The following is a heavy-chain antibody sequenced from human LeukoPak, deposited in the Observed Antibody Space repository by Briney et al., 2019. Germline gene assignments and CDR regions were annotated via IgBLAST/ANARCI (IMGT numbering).Heavy chain of an antibody. J-gene: IGHJ5*02. Sequence: GGSLRLSCAASGFTFSDYYMSWIRQAPGKGLEWVSYISSSGSTIYYADSVKGRFTISRDNAKNSLYLQMNSLRAQDPALYFCARFPRIFAGYYMTPADWFDPWGQGTLVTVSS. CDR3: ARFPRIFAGYYMTPADWFDP. D-gene: IGHD3-9*01. CDR1: GFTFSDYY. CDR2: ISSSGSTI. V-gene: IGHV3-11*01.